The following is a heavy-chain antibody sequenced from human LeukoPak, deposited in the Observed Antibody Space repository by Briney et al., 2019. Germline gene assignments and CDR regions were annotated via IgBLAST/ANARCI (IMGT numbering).Heavy chain of an antibody. CDR3: ARDYAVDTALDLGY. V-gene: IGHV3-30-3*01. CDR2: ISYDGSNK. J-gene: IGHJ4*02. CDR1: GFTFSSYA. D-gene: IGHD5-18*01. Sequence: GRSLRLSCAASGFTFSSYAMHWVRQAPGKGLEWVAVISYDGSNKYYADSVKGRFTISRDNSKNTLYLQMNSLRAEDTAVYYCARDYAVDTALDLGYWGQGTLVTVSS.